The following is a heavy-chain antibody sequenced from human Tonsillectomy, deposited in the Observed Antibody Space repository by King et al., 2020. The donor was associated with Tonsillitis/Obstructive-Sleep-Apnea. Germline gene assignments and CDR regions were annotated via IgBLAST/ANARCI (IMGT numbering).Heavy chain of an antibody. CDR2: INHSGST. V-gene: IGHV4-34*01. CDR1: GGSFSGYY. CDR3: ARGGKLGMRY. Sequence: VQLQQWGAGLLKPSETLSLTCAVYGGSFSGYYWSWVRQPPGKGLEWVGEINHSGSTNYNPSLKSRVTISVDTSKNQFSLKLSSVTAADTAVYYCARGGKLGMRYWGQGTLVNVSS. J-gene: IGHJ4*02. D-gene: IGHD7-27*01.